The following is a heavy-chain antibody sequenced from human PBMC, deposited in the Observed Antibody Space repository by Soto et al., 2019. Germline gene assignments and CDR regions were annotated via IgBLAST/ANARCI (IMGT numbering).Heavy chain of an antibody. Sequence: QVQLQESGPGLVKPSQTLSLTCTVSGGSISSGGYYWSWIRQHPGKGLEWIGYIYYSGSTYYNTFLKSRVTISVETSTNEYSLQLSSVTAADTAVYYCARSSQSTVTTSDYWGQGTLVTVSS. CDR1: GGSISSGGYY. J-gene: IGHJ4*02. CDR2: IYYSGST. V-gene: IGHV4-31*03. CDR3: ARSSQSTVTTSDY. D-gene: IGHD4-17*01.